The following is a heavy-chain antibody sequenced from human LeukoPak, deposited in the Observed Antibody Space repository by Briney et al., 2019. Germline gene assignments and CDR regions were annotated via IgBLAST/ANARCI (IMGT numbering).Heavy chain of an antibody. D-gene: IGHD1-26*01. V-gene: IGHV4-61*02. CDR1: GGSISSGSYY. Sequence: SETLSLACNVSGGSISSGSYYWSWIRQPAGKGLEWIGRIYTSGSTNYNPPLKSRVTISVDTSKNQFSLKLSSVTAADTAVYYCASGSYLFDYWGQGTLVTVSS. CDR3: ASGSYLFDY. CDR2: IYTSGST. J-gene: IGHJ4*02.